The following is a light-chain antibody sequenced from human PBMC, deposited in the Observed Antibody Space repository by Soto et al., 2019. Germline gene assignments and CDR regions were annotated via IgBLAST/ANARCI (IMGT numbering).Light chain of an antibody. CDR1: QSVSSSY. V-gene: IGKV3D-20*02. Sequence: EIVLTQSPGTLSLSPGERATLSCRASQSVSSSYLAWYQRKPGQAPRLLIYDTSNRVTGVPARFSGSGSGTDFTLSISSLEPEDFAVYYCQQRSDWPPITFGQGTRLEIK. CDR2: DTS. CDR3: QQRSDWPPIT. J-gene: IGKJ5*01.